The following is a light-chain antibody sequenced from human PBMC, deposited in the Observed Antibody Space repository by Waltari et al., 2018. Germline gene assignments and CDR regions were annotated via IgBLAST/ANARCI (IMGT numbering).Light chain of an antibody. V-gene: IGLV2-14*01. CDR1: SSDVGGYNY. CDR3: SSYTSSSTLV. CDR2: EVS. J-gene: IGLJ1*01. Sequence: QSALTQPASVYGSPGQSIPLSCTGTSSDVGGYNYVSWYQQHPGKAPKLMIYEVSNRPSGVSNRFSGSKSGNTASLTISGLQAEDEADYYCSSYTSSSTLVFGTGTKVTVL.